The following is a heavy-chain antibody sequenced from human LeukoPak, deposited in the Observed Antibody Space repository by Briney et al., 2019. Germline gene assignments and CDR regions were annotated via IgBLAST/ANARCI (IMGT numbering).Heavy chain of an antibody. CDR3: ARDGSGWSFDY. J-gene: IGHJ4*02. D-gene: IGHD6-19*01. CDR2: ISSSNYI. V-gene: IGHV3-21*01. Sequence: GGSLRLSCAASGFTFSIYSINWFRQAPGKGLEWVSSISSSNYIYYADSVKGRFTISRDNANNSLFLQMNSLRAEDTAVYYCARDGSGWSFDYWGQGTLVTVSS. CDR1: GFTFSIYS.